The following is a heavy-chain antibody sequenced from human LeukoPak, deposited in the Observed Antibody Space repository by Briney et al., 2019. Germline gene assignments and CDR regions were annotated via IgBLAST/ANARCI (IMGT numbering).Heavy chain of an antibody. CDR3: ARRHVEYSSSSDPYYFDY. J-gene: IGHJ4*02. V-gene: IGHV4-61*01. CDR1: GYSISSSYY. CDR2: LYYSGST. Sequence: SETLSLTCTVSGYSISSSYYWTWIRQPPGKGLEWIGSLYYSGSTNYNPSLKSRVTISVDTSKNQFSLKLSSVTAADTAVYYCARRHVEYSSSSDPYYFDYWGQGTLVTVSS. D-gene: IGHD6-6*01.